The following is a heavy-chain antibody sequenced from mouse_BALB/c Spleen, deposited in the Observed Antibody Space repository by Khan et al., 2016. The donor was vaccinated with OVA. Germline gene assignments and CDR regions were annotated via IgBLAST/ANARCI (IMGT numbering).Heavy chain of an antibody. D-gene: IGHD1-1*01. CDR1: GFTFSTYG. CDR2: ISSGGNYT. CDR3: ARLAYYYNSEGFAY. Sequence: EVQLVESGGDLVKTGGSLKLSCAASGFTFSTYGMSWVRQTPDKRLEWVATISSGGNYTYYIDSVRGRFTISRDNAKSILYLQMTSLRSEDTAMYYCARLAYYYNSEGFAYWGQGTLVTVSA. V-gene: IGHV5-6*01. J-gene: IGHJ3*01.